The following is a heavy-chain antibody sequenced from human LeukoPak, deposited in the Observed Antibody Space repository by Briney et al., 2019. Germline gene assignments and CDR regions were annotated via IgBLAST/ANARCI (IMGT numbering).Heavy chain of an antibody. D-gene: IGHD5/OR15-5a*01. CDR3: AGSVSDSHFVY. CDR2: IYYSGGT. V-gene: IGHV4-59*01. CDR1: GGSIISYY. J-gene: IGHJ4*02. Sequence: PSETLSLTCTVSGGSIISYYWSWVRQPPGKGLEWSGYIYYSGGTNYNPSLKSRVTISVDTSKNQFSLKLSSVTAADTAVYYCAGSVSDSHFVYWGQGTLVTVSS.